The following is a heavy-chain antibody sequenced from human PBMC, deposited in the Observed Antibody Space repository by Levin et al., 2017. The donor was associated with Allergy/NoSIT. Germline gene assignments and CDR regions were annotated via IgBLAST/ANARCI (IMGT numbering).Heavy chain of an antibody. CDR2: ISGSGGST. Sequence: PGGSLRLSCAASGFTFSSYAMSWVRQAPGKGLEWVSAISGSGGSTYYADSVKGRFTISRDNSKNTLYLQMNSLRAEDTAVYYCAKDWGSSWLRYGMDVWGQGTTVTVSS. CDR1: GFTFSSYA. V-gene: IGHV3-23*01. D-gene: IGHD6-13*01. CDR3: AKDWGSSWLRYGMDV. J-gene: IGHJ6*02.